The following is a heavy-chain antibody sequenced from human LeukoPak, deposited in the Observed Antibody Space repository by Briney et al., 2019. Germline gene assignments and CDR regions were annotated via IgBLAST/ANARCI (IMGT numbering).Heavy chain of an antibody. J-gene: IGHJ4*02. CDR1: GGSISSYY. CDR3: ARGTAMINSISDY. Sequence: SETLSLTCTVSGGSISSYYWSWIRQPPGKGLEWIGYIYYSGSTNYNPSLKSRVTISVDTSKNQFSLKLSSVTAADTAVYYCARGTAMINSISDYWGQGTLVTVSS. D-gene: IGHD5-18*01. V-gene: IGHV4-59*01. CDR2: IYYSGST.